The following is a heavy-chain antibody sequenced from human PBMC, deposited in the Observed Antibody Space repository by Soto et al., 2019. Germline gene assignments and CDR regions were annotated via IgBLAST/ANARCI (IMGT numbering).Heavy chain of an antibody. Sequence: SETLALSCIIWGGFISSYYWSWIRQPTGTCLVWIGYIYYSGSTYYNPSLKSRVTISVDKSKNQFSLKLSSVTDEDTAVYYCARDRWASDGRATKRLNSYYGMDVRGQGTTVTVSS. CDR1: GGFISSYY. D-gene: IGHD1-26*01. V-gene: IGHV4-59*06. CDR2: IYYSGST. CDR3: ARDRWASDGRATKRLNSYYGMDV. J-gene: IGHJ6*02.